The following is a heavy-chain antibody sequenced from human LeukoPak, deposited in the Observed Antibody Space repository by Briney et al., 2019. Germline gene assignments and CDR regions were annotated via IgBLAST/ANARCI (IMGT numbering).Heavy chain of an antibody. D-gene: IGHD6-13*01. CDR3: ASGSSSRDDY. Sequence: PSETLSLTCTVSGGSISSSSYYWGWIRQPPGKGLEWIGSIYYSGSTYYNPSLKSRVTISVDTSKNQFSLKLSSVTAADTAVYYCASGSSSRDDYWGQGTLVTVSS. V-gene: IGHV4-39*07. CDR2: IYYSGST. J-gene: IGHJ4*02. CDR1: GGSISSSSYY.